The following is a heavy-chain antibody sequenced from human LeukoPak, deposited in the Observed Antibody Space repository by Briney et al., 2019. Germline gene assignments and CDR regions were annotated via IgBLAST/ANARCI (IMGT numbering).Heavy chain of an antibody. CDR3: ARMVLMVYAPSFDY. J-gene: IGHJ4*02. CDR2: ISSSGSTI. D-gene: IGHD2-8*01. Sequence: RGSLRLSCAASGFTFSSYEMNWVRQAPGKGLEWVSYISSSGSTIYYADSVKGRFTISRDNAKNSLYLQMNSLRAEDTAVYYCARMVLMVYAPSFDYWGQGTLVTVSS. V-gene: IGHV3-48*03. CDR1: GFTFSSYE.